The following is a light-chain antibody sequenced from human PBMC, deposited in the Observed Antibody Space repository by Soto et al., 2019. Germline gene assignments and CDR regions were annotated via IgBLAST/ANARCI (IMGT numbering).Light chain of an antibody. J-gene: IGKJ1*01. V-gene: IGKV3-15*01. Sequence: EIVLTQSPATLSVSPWERATLSCRASQSVGSLLAWYQQKPGQAPKLLIYRASSRATGISGSFSGSGSGTEFTLTITSLQSEDFAVYYCQQYNNWPTWTFGQGTKVDIK. CDR2: RAS. CDR3: QQYNNWPTWT. CDR1: QSVGSL.